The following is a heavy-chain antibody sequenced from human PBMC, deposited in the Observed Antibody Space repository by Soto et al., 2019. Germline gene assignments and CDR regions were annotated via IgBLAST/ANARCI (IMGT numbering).Heavy chain of an antibody. CDR2: IWYDGSNK. CDR1: GFTLSSYG. D-gene: IGHD1-26*01. Sequence: QVQLVESGGGVVQPGRSLRLSCAASGFTLSSYGMHWVRQAPGKGLEWVAVIWYDGSNKYYADSVKGRFTISRDNSKNTLYLQMNSLRAEDTAVYYCARAGGSYWDYYYGMDVWGQGTTVTVSS. CDR3: ARAGGSYWDYYYGMDV. V-gene: IGHV3-33*01. J-gene: IGHJ6*02.